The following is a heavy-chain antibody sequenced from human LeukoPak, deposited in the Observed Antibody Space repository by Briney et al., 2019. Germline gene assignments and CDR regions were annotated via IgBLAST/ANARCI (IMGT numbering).Heavy chain of an antibody. Sequence: GASVKVSCKASGGTFSNYAISWVRQAPGQGLEWTGAIIPIFGTANYAQKFQGRVTITADESTSTAYMELSSLRSGDTAVYYCARILSSSWYEYFHHWGQGTLVTVSS. V-gene: IGHV1-69*13. J-gene: IGHJ1*01. CDR1: GGTFSNYA. CDR2: IIPIFGTA. CDR3: ARILSSSWYEYFHH. D-gene: IGHD6-19*01.